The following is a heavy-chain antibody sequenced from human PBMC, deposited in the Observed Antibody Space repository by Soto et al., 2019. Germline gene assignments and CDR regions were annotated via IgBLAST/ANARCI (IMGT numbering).Heavy chain of an antibody. V-gene: IGHV4-59*01. CDR2: LHYSGSA. CDR3: ARSGHSFAGAV. CDR1: GASMSDYY. D-gene: IGHD3-16*01. Sequence: LETLSLTCTVSGASMSDYYGSWIRQSPGKGLEHIGYLHYSGSANYSPSLKSRVTISMDRSKNQFSLTLISVTAADTAIYYCARSGHSFAGAVWGQGILVTVSS. J-gene: IGHJ4*02.